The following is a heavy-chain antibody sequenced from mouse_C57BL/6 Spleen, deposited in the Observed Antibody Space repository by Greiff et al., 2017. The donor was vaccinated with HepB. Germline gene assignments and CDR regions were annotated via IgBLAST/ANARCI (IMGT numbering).Heavy chain of an antibody. Sequence: EVHLVESGEGLVKPGGSLKLSCAASGFTFSSYAMSWVRQTPEKRLEWVAYISSGGDYIYYADTVKGRFTISRDNARNTLYLQMSSLKSEDTAMYYCTRVTYGSSPRAMDYWGQGTSVTVSS. J-gene: IGHJ4*01. CDR1: GFTFSSYA. D-gene: IGHD1-1*01. V-gene: IGHV5-9-1*02. CDR2: ISSGGDYI. CDR3: TRVTYGSSPRAMDY.